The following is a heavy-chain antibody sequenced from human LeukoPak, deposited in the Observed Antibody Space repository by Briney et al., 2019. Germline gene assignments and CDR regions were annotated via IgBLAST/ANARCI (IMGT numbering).Heavy chain of an antibody. CDR3: AREGDYYDSSGSDAFDI. Sequence: SETLSLTCTVSGGSVSSGSYYWSWIRQPPGKGLERIGYIYYSGSTNYNPSLKSRVTISVDTSKNQFSLKLSSVTAADTAVYYCAREGDYYDSSGSDAFDIWGQGTMVTVSS. V-gene: IGHV4-61*01. CDR1: GGSVSSGSYY. D-gene: IGHD3-22*01. CDR2: IYYSGST. J-gene: IGHJ3*02.